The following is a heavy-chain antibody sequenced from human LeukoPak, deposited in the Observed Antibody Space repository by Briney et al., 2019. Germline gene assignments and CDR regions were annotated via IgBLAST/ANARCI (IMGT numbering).Heavy chain of an antibody. CDR3: ARLKRDSGYDYNYYYGMDV. J-gene: IGHJ6*02. Sequence: GESLKISCKGSGYSFTSYWIGWVRQMPGKGLEWMGIIYPGDSDTRYSPSFQGQVTISVDKSISTAYLQWSSLKASDTAMYYCARLKRDSGYDYNYYYGMDVWGQGTTVTVSS. CDR2: IYPGDSDT. D-gene: IGHD5-12*01. V-gene: IGHV5-51*01. CDR1: GYSFTSYW.